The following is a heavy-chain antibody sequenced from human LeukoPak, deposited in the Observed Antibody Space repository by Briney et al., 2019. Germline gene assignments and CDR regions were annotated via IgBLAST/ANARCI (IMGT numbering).Heavy chain of an antibody. CDR2: ISGSGGST. CDR3: AKASNSYDSSGYYGLVDY. Sequence: GGSLRLSCAASGFTFSSCAMTWVRQAPGKGLEWVSAISGSGGSTYYADSVKGRFTISRDNSKNTLYLQMNSLRAEDTAVYYCAKASNSYDSSGYYGLVDYWGQGTLVTVSS. J-gene: IGHJ4*02. CDR1: GFTFSSCA. V-gene: IGHV3-23*01. D-gene: IGHD3-22*01.